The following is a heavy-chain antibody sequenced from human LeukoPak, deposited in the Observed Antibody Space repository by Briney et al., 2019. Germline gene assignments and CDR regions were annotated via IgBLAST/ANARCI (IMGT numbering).Heavy chain of an antibody. J-gene: IGHJ5*02. Sequence: PSETLSLTCTVSGGSISNHYWTWIRQPPGKGLEWIGYIDYSGSYNYNPSLKSRTTISADTSKSQFSLKLRSLTAADTAVYYCARVGALDWFDPWGQGILVTVSS. D-gene: IGHD3-10*01. V-gene: IGHV4-59*11. CDR3: ARVGALDWFDP. CDR2: IDYSGSY. CDR1: GGSISNHY.